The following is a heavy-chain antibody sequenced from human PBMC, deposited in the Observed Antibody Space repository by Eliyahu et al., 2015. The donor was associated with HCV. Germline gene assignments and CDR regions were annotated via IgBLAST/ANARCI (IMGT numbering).Heavy chain of an antibody. CDR1: GFTFXSXA. D-gene: IGHD3-10*01. CDR3: AKDSILWFGESPGGWFDP. V-gene: IGHV3-23*01. J-gene: IGHJ5*02. CDR2: ISGSGGXK. Sequence: EVQLLESGGGLVQPGGSLRLSCXASGFTFXSXARXWVRQXPGKGLEWVSAISGSGGXKYYADSXKGRFTISRDNSKNTLYLQMNSLRAEDTAVYYCAKDSILWFGESPGGWFDPWGQGTLVTVSS.